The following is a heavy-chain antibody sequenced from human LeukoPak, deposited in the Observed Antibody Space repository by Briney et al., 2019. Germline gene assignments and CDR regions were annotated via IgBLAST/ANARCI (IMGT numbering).Heavy chain of an antibody. CDR3: ATDRGLR. Sequence: GGSLRLSCAASGLTFSDYWMYWVRPAPGKGLEWVANIKHDGSEKYYVDSVKGRFTISRDNAKNSLYLQMNSLRVEDTAVYYCATDRGLRWGKGTTVTVSS. CDR2: IKHDGSEK. J-gene: IGHJ6*04. CDR1: GLTFSDYW. V-gene: IGHV3-7*03.